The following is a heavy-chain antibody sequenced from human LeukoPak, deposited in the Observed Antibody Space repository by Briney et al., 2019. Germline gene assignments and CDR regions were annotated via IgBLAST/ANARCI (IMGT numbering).Heavy chain of an antibody. J-gene: IGHJ4*02. D-gene: IGHD6-19*01. Sequence: KPSETLSLTCTVSGGSISSSSDYWGWISQPPGKGLEWIGSIYYSGNTYYNPSLKSRVTISVDTSKKQFSLKLSSVTAADTAVYYCASTPSGSSAWYYFDKWGQGTLVTVSS. V-gene: IGHV4-39*01. CDR3: ASTPSGSSAWYYFDK. CDR1: GGSISSSSDY. CDR2: IYYSGNT.